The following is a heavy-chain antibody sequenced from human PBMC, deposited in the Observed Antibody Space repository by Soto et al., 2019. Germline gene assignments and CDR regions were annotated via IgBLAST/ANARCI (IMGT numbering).Heavy chain of an antibody. J-gene: IGHJ4*02. CDR1: GFTFSDVA. V-gene: IGHV3-23*01. Sequence: EVQVLESGGGLVQPGGSLRLSCAATGFTFSDVAMSWVRQAPGKGLEWVSRIYGGGNGPHYADSVKGRVNISRDNSKNTLYLQMKRVRAAVTAVSYCAKMEGMDPWAYSFDYCGQGTLVTVSS. CDR3: AKMEGMDPWAYSFDY. CDR2: IYGGGNGP. D-gene: IGHD2-2*03.